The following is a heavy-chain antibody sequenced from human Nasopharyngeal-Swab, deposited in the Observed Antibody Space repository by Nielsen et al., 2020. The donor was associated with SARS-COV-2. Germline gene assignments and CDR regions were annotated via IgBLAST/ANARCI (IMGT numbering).Heavy chain of an antibody. CDR2: IIPIFGTA. CDR3: ARDASSSPGAYYFDY. CDR1: GGTFSSYA. Sequence: SVNVSCKASGGTFSSYAISWVRQAPGQGLEWMGGIIPIFGTANYAQKFQGRVTITADKSTSTAYMELSSLRSEDTAVYYCARDASSSPGAYYFDYWGQGTLVTVSS. V-gene: IGHV1-69*06. D-gene: IGHD6-6*01. J-gene: IGHJ4*02.